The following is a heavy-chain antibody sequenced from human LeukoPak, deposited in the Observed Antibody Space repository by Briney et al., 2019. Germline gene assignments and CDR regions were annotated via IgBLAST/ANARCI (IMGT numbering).Heavy chain of an antibody. V-gene: IGHV3-48*04. D-gene: IGHD1-26*01. J-gene: IGHJ4*02. Sequence: GGSLRLSCAASGFTFSSHAMNWVRQAPGKGLEWVSYISTASSTVYYADSVKGRFTISRDNAKNLLYLQMNSLRAEDTAVYYCTKGGAVFDYWGQGTLVTVSS. CDR3: TKGGAVFDY. CDR1: GFTFSSHA. CDR2: ISTASSTV.